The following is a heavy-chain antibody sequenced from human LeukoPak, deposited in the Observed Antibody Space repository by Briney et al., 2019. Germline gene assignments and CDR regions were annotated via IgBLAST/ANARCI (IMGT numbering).Heavy chain of an antibody. V-gene: IGHV1-18*01. CDR2: ISAYNGNT. Sequence: ASVKVSCKASGYTFTSYGISWVRQAPGQGLEWMGWISAYNGNTNYAQKLQGRVTMTTDTSTSTAYMELRSLRSDDTAVYYRARDSRITIFGVASNWLDPWGQGTLVTVSS. D-gene: IGHD3-3*01. J-gene: IGHJ5*02. CDR3: ARDSRITIFGVASNWLDP. CDR1: GYTFTSYG.